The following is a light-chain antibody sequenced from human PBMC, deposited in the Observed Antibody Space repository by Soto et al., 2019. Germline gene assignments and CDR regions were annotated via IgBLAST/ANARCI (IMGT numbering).Light chain of an antibody. Sequence: QSALTQPASVSGSPGQSINISCTGTSSDVGGYNFVSWYQHHPAKAPKLMIYDVSNRPSGVSNRFSGSKSGNMASLTISGLQAEDEAHYYCSSFTSSDTLVVFGGGTKLTVL. CDR3: SSFTSSDTLVV. V-gene: IGLV2-14*03. CDR2: DVS. CDR1: SSDVGGYNF. J-gene: IGLJ2*01.